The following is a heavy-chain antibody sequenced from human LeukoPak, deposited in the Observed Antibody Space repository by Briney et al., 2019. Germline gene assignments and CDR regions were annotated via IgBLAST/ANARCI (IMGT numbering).Heavy chain of an antibody. D-gene: IGHD3-22*01. V-gene: IGHV4-39*07. CDR2: IYYSGST. CDR1: GGSISSSSYY. Sequence: SETLSLTCTVSGGSISSSSYYWGWIRQPPGKGLEWIGSIYYSGSTYYNPSLKSRVTISVDTSKNQFSPKLSSVTAADTAVYYCAREGDYYDSSGSLANWFDPWGQGTLVTVSS. J-gene: IGHJ5*02. CDR3: AREGDYYDSSGSLANWFDP.